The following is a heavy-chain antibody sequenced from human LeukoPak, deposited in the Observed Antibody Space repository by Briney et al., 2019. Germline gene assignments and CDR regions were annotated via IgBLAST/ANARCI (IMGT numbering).Heavy chain of an antibody. D-gene: IGHD1-1*01. CDR2: IGTGGDT. CDR1: GFTFSSYA. J-gene: IGHJ4*02. V-gene: IGHV3-23*01. CDR3: ARSLKYNLVGFDY. Sequence: PGGSLRLSCVASGFTFSSYAMSWVRQAPGKGLEWVSFIGTGGDTNYADSVKGRFTISRDNSKNTVYLQMSSLRAEDTALYYCARSLKYNLVGFDYWGQETLVTVSS.